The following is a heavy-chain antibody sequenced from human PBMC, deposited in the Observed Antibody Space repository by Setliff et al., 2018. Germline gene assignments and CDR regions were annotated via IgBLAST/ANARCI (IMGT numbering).Heavy chain of an antibody. CDR1: GGSFSGYY. J-gene: IGHJ4*02. D-gene: IGHD2-2*01. CDR3: ARGPCSSTSCYAAY. CDR2: INHSVST. Sequence: SETLSLTCAVYGGSFSGYYWSWIRQPPGKGLEWIGEINHSVSTNYNPSLKSRVTISVDTSKNQFSLKVNSVTAADTAVYYCARGPCSSTSCYAAYWGQGTLVTVSS. V-gene: IGHV4-34*01.